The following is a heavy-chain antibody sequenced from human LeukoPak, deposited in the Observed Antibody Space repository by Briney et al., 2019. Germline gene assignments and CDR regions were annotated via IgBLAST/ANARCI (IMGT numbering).Heavy chain of an antibody. CDR1: GYTFINYA. Sequence: ASVKVSCKASGYTFINYAINWGRQAPGQRLEWMRWINAGNGNTKYSQKFQGRVTITRDTSASTAYMELSSLRSEDTAVYYCARGPRAAADDYWGQGTLVTVSS. CDR3: ARGPRAAADDY. V-gene: IGHV1-3*01. J-gene: IGHJ4*02. CDR2: INAGNGNT. D-gene: IGHD6-13*01.